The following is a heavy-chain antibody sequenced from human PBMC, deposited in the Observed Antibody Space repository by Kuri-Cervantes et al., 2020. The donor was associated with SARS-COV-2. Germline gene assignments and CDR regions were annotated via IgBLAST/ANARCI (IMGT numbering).Heavy chain of an antibody. J-gene: IGHJ3*02. Sequence: ASVKVSCKASGYTFTGYYMHWVQQAPGQGLEWMGWINPNSGGTNYAQKFQGRVTMTRDTSISTAYMELSRLRSDDTAVYYCASRRGYSYGIAVGDAFDIWGQGTMVTVSS. CDR2: INPNSGGT. CDR1: GYTFTGYY. CDR3: ASRRGYSYGIAVGDAFDI. V-gene: IGHV1-2*02. D-gene: IGHD5-18*01.